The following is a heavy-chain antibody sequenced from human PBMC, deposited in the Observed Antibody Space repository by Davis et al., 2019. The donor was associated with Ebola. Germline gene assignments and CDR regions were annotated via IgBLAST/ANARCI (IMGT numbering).Heavy chain of an antibody. CDR3: ARRLGVSMDTRHDY. CDR2: IIPILGIA. Sequence: AASVKVSCKASGYTFTGYYMHWVRQAPGQGLEWMRRIIPILGIANYAQKFQGRVTITADKSTSTAYMELSSLRSEDTAVYYCARRLGVSMDTRHDYWGQGTLVTVSS. D-gene: IGHD5-18*01. V-gene: IGHV1-69*02. CDR1: GYTFTGYY. J-gene: IGHJ4*02.